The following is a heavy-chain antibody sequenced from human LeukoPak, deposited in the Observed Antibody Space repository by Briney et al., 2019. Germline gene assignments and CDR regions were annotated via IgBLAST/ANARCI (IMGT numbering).Heavy chain of an antibody. CDR3: ATAGPGDRNSEFKILRVYYYYYYMDV. J-gene: IGHJ6*03. V-gene: IGHV1-24*01. D-gene: IGHD4-23*01. Sequence: ASVKVSCKVSGYTLTELSMHWVRQAPGKGLEWMGGFDPEDGETIYAQKFQGRVTMTEDTSTDTAYMELSSLRSEDTAVYYCATAGPGDRNSEFKILRVYYYYYYMDVWGKGTTVTVSS. CDR1: GYTLTELS. CDR2: FDPEDGET.